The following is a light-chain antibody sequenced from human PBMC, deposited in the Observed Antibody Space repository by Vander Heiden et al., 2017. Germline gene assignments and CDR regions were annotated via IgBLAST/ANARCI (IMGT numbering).Light chain of an antibody. CDR1: SSNIGAGFD. V-gene: IGLV1-40*01. J-gene: IGLJ3*02. CDR3: QSYDNSLNTWV. CDR2: ATT. Sequence: QSVLTQPPSVSGAPGQRVTISCTGNSSNIGAGFDVHWYQYIVATAPRLLLYATTNRPSGVPDRFSGSTSGTSASLAITGLQAEDEADYYCQSYDNSLNTWVFGGGTRLTVL.